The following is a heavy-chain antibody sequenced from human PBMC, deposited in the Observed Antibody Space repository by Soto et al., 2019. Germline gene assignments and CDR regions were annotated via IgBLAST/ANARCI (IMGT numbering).Heavy chain of an antibody. D-gene: IGHD3-16*01. CDR2: IIPILGIA. Sequence: QVQLVQSGAEVKKPGSSVKVSCKASGGTFSSYTISWVRQAPGQGLEWMGRIIPILGIANYAQKFQGRVTITADKSTSTAYMELSSLRSEDTAVYYCARGRPARGSVWFDPWGQGTLVTVSS. CDR1: GGTFSSYT. CDR3: ARGRPARGSVWFDP. J-gene: IGHJ5*02. V-gene: IGHV1-69*02.